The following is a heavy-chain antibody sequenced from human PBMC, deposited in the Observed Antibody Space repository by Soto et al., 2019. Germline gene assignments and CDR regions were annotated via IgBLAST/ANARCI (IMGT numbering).Heavy chain of an antibody. CDR3: GDPPSAF. D-gene: IGHD6-19*01. CDR1: GDSISSSRW. CDR2: IYHNGNT. J-gene: IGHJ4*02. Sequence: QVQLQESGPGLVKPSGTLSLTCAVSGDSISSSRWWTWVRQPPGKGLEWIGEIYHNGNTNYNTSLKIRVTISVDKSKNQFSLQLNSVTAADTAIYYCGDPPSAFWGQGTLVTVSS. V-gene: IGHV4-4*02.